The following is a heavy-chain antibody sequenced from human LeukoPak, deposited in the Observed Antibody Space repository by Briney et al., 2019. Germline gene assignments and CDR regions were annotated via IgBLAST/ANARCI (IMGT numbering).Heavy chain of an antibody. CDR2: IYPGDSDT. Sequence: GGSLKISCKGSGYSFTSYWIGWVRQMPGKGLEWMGIIYPGDSDTRYSPSFQGQVTISADKSISTAYLQWSSLKASDTAMYYCARASQLLGYCSGGSCYDHPDYWGQGTLVTVSS. D-gene: IGHD2-15*01. J-gene: IGHJ4*02. CDR3: ARASQLLGYCSGGSCYDHPDY. V-gene: IGHV5-51*01. CDR1: GYSFTSYW.